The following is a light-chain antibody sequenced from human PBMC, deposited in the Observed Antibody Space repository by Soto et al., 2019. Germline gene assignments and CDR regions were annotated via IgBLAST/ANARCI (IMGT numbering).Light chain of an antibody. CDR2: DAF. Sequence: DIVMTQSPVTLSVSPGERANLSCGASQSVSSNLGWYQQKHGQAPRXLIYDAFTRETGIPARFSGSGAATEFTLTISSLHSEDFAVDYCQQYDNWPPTFGHGTKVDIK. J-gene: IGKJ1*01. CDR1: QSVSSN. V-gene: IGKV3-15*01. CDR3: QQYDNWPPT.